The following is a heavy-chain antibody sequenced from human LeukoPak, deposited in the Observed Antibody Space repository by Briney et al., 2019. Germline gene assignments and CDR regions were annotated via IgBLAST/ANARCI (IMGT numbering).Heavy chain of an antibody. V-gene: IGHV3-23*01. D-gene: IGHD3-22*01. J-gene: IGHJ4*02. CDR1: GFTFSDYA. CDR2: ISGSGDST. Sequence: GGSLRLSCAASGFTFSDYAMNWVRQAPGKGLEWVSVISGSGDSTYYADSVKGRFTISRDNSKNTLYLQMNSLRAEDTAVYYCARRDYYDSSGYRLDYWGQGTLVTVSS. CDR3: ARRDYYDSSGYRLDY.